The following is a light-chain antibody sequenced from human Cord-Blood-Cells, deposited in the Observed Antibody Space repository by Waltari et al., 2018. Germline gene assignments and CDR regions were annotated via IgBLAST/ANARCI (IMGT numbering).Light chain of an antibody. CDR3: AAWDDSLSGRV. CDR2: GNN. CDR1: SSNIGSNY. J-gene: IGLJ3*02. Sequence: QSVLTQPPSASGTPGQRVTISCSGSSSNIGSNYVYWYQQLPGTAPKLLIYGNNRRPSGVPDRFSGSKSGTSAYLAISGLRSEDEADYYCAAWDDSLSGRVFGGGTKLTVL. V-gene: IGLV1-47*01.